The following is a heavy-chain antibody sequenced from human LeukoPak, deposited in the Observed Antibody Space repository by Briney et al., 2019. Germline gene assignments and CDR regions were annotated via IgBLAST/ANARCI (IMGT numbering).Heavy chain of an antibody. CDR2: MNPNSGNT. Sequence: ASVKVSCKASGYTLTSYDTNWVRQATGQGLEWMGWMNPNSGNTGYAQKFQGRVTMTRNTSISTAYMEPSSLRSEDTAVYYCARGLSSSWYLGAFDIWGQGTMVTVSS. V-gene: IGHV1-8*01. J-gene: IGHJ3*02. CDR3: ARGLSSSWYLGAFDI. CDR1: GYTLTSYD. D-gene: IGHD6-13*01.